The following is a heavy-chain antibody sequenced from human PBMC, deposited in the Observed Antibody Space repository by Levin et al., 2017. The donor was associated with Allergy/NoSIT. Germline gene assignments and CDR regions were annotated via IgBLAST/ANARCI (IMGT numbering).Heavy chain of an antibody. CDR2: ISGSGGST. V-gene: IGHV3-23*01. J-gene: IGHJ4*02. Sequence: GESLKISCAASGFTFSSYAMSWVRQAPGKGLEWVSAISGSGGSTYYADSVKGRFTISRDNSKNTLYLQMNSLRAEDTAVYYCAKEQTTIAVAGNGRGYFDYWGQGTLVTVSS. D-gene: IGHD6-19*01. CDR1: GFTFSSYA. CDR3: AKEQTTIAVAGNGRGYFDY.